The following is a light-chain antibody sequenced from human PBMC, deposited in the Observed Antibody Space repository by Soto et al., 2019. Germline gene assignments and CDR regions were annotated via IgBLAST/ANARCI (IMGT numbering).Light chain of an antibody. J-gene: IGKJ4*01. CDR3: QQYNNFPPT. Sequence: DVQMTQSPSSLSASVGDRVSITCRASQSINNWLAWYQQRPGKAPKSLIYATSSLQSGVPSRFSGSGSGTDFTLTIDSLQPEDYATYFCQQYNNFPPTFGGGTKVEIK. V-gene: IGKV1D-16*01. CDR2: ATS. CDR1: QSINNW.